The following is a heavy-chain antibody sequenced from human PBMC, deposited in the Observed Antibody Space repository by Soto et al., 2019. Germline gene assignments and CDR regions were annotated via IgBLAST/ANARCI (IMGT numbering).Heavy chain of an antibody. V-gene: IGHV3-30-3*01. J-gene: IGHJ4*02. D-gene: IGHD5-12*01. Sequence: GGSLRLSCAASGFTFSGYAMHWVRQAPGKGLEWVAVISYDGSNKYYADSVKGRFTISRDNSKNTLYLQMNSLRAEDTAVYYCARQERWLQLEFDYWGQGTLVTVSS. CDR1: GFTFSGYA. CDR2: ISYDGSNK. CDR3: ARQERWLQLEFDY.